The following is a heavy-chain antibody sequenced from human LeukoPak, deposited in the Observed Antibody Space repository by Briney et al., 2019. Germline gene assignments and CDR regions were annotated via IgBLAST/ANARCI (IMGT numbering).Heavy chain of an antibody. CDR2: IYHSGST. CDR3: ASYYYDSSGYYFFHY. D-gene: IGHD3-22*01. CDR1: GGSISSGGYS. J-gene: IGHJ4*02. V-gene: IGHV4-30-2*01. Sequence: PSETLSLTXAXSGGSISSGGYSWSWIRQPPGKGLEWIGYIYHSGSTYYNPSLKSRVTISVYRSKNRFSLKLSSVTAADTAVYYCASYYYDSSGYYFFHYWGQGTLVTVSS.